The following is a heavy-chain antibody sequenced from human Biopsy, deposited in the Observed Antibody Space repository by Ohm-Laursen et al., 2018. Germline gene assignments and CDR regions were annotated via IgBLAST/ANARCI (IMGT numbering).Heavy chain of an antibody. CDR2: IYYSGST. CDR1: GGFISSDY. V-gene: IGHV4-59*01. D-gene: IGHD2/OR15-2a*01. CDR3: ARATNSTGWPYYYFYGMDV. Sequence: SETLSLTCTVSGGFISSDYWSCMRQTPGKGLEWIGYIYYSGSTNYNPSLTSRVTISVDTSKNQFSLRLNSVTAADTAVYYCARATNSTGWPYYYFYGMDVWGQGTTVTVSS. J-gene: IGHJ6*02.